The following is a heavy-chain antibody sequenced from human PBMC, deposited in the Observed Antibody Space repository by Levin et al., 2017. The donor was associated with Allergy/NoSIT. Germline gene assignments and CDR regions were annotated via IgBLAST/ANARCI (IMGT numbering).Heavy chain of an antibody. V-gene: IGHV3-23*01. J-gene: IGHJ5*02. CDR2: IGSSGNT. CDR3: AKGGWSSTGGIGP. CDR1: GFTFSTFS. Sequence: ETLSLTCAASGFTFSTFSMNWVRQAPGKGLEWVSGIGSSGNTYYADSVKGRFTISRDISMTTVHLQMNSLRADDTAVYYCAKGGWSSTGGIGPWGQGTLVTVSS. D-gene: IGHD1-14*01.